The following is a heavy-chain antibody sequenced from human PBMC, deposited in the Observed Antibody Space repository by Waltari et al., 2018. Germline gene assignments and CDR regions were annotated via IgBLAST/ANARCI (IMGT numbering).Heavy chain of an antibody. J-gene: IGHJ5*02. CDR2: IYTSGST. CDR1: GGSISSYY. D-gene: IGHD6-13*01. V-gene: IGHV4-4*07. CDR3: AREAQQLVFWFDP. Sequence: QVQLQESGPGLVKRSETLSLTCTVSGGSISSYYWSWIRQPAGKGLEWIGRIYTSGSTNYNPSLKSRVTISVDKSKNQFSLKLSSVTAADTAVYYCAREAQQLVFWFDPWGQGTLVTVSS.